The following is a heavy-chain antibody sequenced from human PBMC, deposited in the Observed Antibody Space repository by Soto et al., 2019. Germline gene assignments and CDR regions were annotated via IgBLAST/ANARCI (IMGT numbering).Heavy chain of an antibody. CDR2: MNPNSGNT. Sequence: QVQLVQSGAEVKKPGASVKVSCKASGYTFTSYDINWVRQATGQGFEYLGWMNPNSGNTGNVKKFQGRVTMTRHTSXGTAYMEPIILRSEDTAVYYCAGGITYGDDSRSFDPWGAGTLVTVAS. CDR1: GYTFTSYD. J-gene: IGHJ5*02. CDR3: AGGITYGDDSRSFDP. D-gene: IGHD4-17*01. V-gene: IGHV1-8*01.